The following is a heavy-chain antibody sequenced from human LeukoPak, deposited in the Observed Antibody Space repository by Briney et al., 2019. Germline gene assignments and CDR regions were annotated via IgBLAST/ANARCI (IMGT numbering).Heavy chain of an antibody. CDR2: ISYDGSNK. D-gene: IGHD2-21*02. V-gene: IGHV3-30*18. J-gene: IGHJ4*02. CDR3: AKGGYVVVTATLDY. Sequence: GGSLRLSCAASGFTFSSYGMHWVRQAPGKGLEWVAVISYDGSNKYYADSVKGRFTISRDNSKNTLYLQMNSLRTEDTAVYYCAKGGYVVVTATLDYWGQGTLATVSS. CDR1: GFTFSSYG.